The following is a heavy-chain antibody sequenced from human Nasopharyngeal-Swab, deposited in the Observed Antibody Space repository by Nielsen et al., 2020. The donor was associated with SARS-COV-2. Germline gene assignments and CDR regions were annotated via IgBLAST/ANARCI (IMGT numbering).Heavy chain of an antibody. CDR1: GFTFSNYD. CDR3: ARGTSTSPGIDY. J-gene: IGHJ4*02. V-gene: IGHV3-13*01. D-gene: IGHD1-1*01. Sequence: GESLKISCAASGFTFSNYDMHWVRQATGKGLEWLSGINPAGVTYSPDSVKGRFTISRENAKNSLYLKMNSLIAEDTAVYFCARGTSTSPGIDYWGQGILVTVSS. CDR2: INPAGVT.